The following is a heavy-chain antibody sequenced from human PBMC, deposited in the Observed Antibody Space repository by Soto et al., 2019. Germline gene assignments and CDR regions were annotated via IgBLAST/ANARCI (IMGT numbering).Heavy chain of an antibody. CDR3: SGRAPEGFDP. CDR1: GGSISRSSYY. V-gene: IGHV4-39*01. Sequence: SETLSLTCNVSGGSISRSSYYWGWIRQPPGKGLEWIGSMYYSGSTYYNPSLKSRVTISIDTPKNQLSLKLTSVTAADTAVYYCSGRAPEGFDPWGQGTLVTVSS. CDR2: MYYSGST. J-gene: IGHJ5*02.